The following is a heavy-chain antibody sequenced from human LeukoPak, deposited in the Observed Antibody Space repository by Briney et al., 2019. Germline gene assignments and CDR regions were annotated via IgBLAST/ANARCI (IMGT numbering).Heavy chain of an antibody. CDR2: IYYSGST. Sequence: SETLSLTCTASGGSISSGGYYWSWIRQHPGKGLEWIGYIYYSGSTYYNPSLKSRVTISVDTSKNQFSLKLSSVTAADTAVYYCARDGRGDGGSYRDSCFDYWGQGTLVTVSS. CDR3: ARDGRGDGGSYRDSCFDY. D-gene: IGHD1-26*01. J-gene: IGHJ4*02. CDR1: GGSISSGGYY. V-gene: IGHV4-31*03.